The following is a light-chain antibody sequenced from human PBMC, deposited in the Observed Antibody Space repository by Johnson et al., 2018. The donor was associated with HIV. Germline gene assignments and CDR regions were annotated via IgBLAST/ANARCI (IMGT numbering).Light chain of an antibody. CDR2: DNN. CDR1: SSNIGNNY. J-gene: IGLJ1*01. Sequence: QSALTQPPSVSAAPGQKVTISCSGSSSNIGNNYVSWYQQVPGTAPKLLIYDNNKRPSGIPDRFSGSKSGTSATLGITGLQTGDGADYSCGKWDSSLSAFVFGTGTKVTVL. CDR3: GKWDSSLSAFV. V-gene: IGLV1-51*01.